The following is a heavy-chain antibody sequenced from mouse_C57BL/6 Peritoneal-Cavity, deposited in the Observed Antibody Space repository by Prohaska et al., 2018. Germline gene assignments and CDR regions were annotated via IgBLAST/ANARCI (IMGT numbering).Heavy chain of an antibody. J-gene: IGHJ4*01. V-gene: IGHV1-67*01. CDR1: GYTFTDYA. D-gene: IGHD2-3*01. Sequence: QVQLQQSGPELVRPGVSVKISCKGSGYTFTDYAMHWVKQSHAKSLEWIGVISTYYGDASYNQKCKEKATMTVDKSSSTAYMELARLTSEDSAVYYCARYDGYYYYAMDYWGQGASVTVSS. CDR3: ARYDGYYYYAMDY. CDR2: ISTYYGDA.